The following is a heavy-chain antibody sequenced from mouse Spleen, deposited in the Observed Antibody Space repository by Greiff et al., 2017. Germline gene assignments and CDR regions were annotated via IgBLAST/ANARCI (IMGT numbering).Heavy chain of an antibody. CDR2: INPNNGGT. Sequence: VQLKESGPELVKPGASVKMSCKASGYTFTDYNMHWVKQSHGKSLEWIGYINPNNGGTSYNQKFKGKATLTVNKSSSTAYMELRSLTSEDSAVYYCATWGLRRGFAYWGQGTLVTVSA. CDR3: ATWGLRRGFAY. CDR1: GYTFTDYN. V-gene: IGHV1-22*01. D-gene: IGHD2-4*01. J-gene: IGHJ3*01.